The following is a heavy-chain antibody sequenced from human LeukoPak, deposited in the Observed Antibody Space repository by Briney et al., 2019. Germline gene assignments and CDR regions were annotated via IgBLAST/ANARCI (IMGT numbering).Heavy chain of an antibody. CDR2: ISSSGSTI. Sequence: GGSLRLSCAASGFTFSSYEMNWVRQAPGKGLEWVSYISSSGSTIYYADSVKGRFTISRDNSNNTLYLQMNSLRAEDTAVYYCAKTLRPMVRGVITDSWGQGTLVTVSS. CDR1: GFTFSSYE. V-gene: IGHV3-48*03. CDR3: AKTLRPMVRGVITDS. J-gene: IGHJ4*02. D-gene: IGHD3-10*01.